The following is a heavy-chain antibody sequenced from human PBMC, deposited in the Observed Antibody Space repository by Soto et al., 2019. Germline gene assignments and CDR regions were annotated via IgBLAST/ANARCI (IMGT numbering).Heavy chain of an antibody. CDR3: ARHDWAKPFDY. V-gene: IGHV4-39*01. J-gene: IGHJ4*02. CDR2: IYYSGST. CDR1: GGSISSSSYY. Sequence: QLQLQESGPGLVKPSETLSLTCTVSGGSISSSSYYWGWIRQPPGKGLEWIGSIYYSGSTYYNPPLKXRXTXSXXTSKNQFSLKLSSVTAADTAVYYCARHDWAKPFDYWGQGTLVTVSS. D-gene: IGHD3-9*01.